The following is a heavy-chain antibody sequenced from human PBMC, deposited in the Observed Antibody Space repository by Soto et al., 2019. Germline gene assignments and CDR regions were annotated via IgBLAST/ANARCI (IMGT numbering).Heavy chain of an antibody. CDR1: GGSISSYY. CDR2: IYYSGST. V-gene: IGHV4-59*01. CDR3: ARGRWYYYDSSGYYYFDY. J-gene: IGHJ4*02. D-gene: IGHD3-22*01. Sequence: SETLSLTCTVSGGSISSYYWSWIRQPPGKGLEWIGYIYYSGSTNYNPSLKSRVTISVDTSKNQFSLKLSSVTAADTAVYYCARGRWYYYDSSGYYYFDYWGQGTLVTVS.